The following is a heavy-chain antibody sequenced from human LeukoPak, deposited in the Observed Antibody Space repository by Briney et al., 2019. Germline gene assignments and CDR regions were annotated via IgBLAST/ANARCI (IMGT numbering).Heavy chain of an antibody. CDR3: ARCITMELDAFDI. J-gene: IGHJ3*02. D-gene: IGHD3-3*01. CDR2: IKQDGSEK. V-gene: IGHV3-7*01. Sequence: TGGSLRLSCATSGFTFINAWMTWVRQAPGKGLEWVANIKQDGSEKYYVDSVKGRFTISRDNAKNSLYLQMNSLRAEDTAVYYCARCITMELDAFDIWGQGTMVTVSS. CDR1: GFTFINAW.